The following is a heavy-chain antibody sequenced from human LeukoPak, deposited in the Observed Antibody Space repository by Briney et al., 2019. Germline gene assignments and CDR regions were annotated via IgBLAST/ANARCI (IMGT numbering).Heavy chain of an antibody. Sequence: ASVKVSCKASGGTFSSYAISWVRQAPGQGLEWMGGIIPIFGTANYAQKFQGRVTITADESTSTAYMELSSLRSEDTAVYYCARRHDRSGWFIPYYYYYGMDVWGQGTTVTVSS. D-gene: IGHD6-19*01. J-gene: IGHJ6*02. CDR1: GGTFSSYA. V-gene: IGHV1-69*13. CDR3: ARRHDRSGWFIPYYYYYGMDV. CDR2: IIPIFGTA.